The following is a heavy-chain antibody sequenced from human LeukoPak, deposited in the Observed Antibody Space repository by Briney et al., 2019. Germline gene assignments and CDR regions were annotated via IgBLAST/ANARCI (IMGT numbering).Heavy chain of an antibody. D-gene: IGHD6-13*01. CDR3: ARAAAKYYYGMDV. V-gene: IGHV4-34*01. Sequence: SETLSLICAVYGGSFSGYYWSWIRQPPGKGLEWIGEINHSGSTNYNPSLKSRVTISVDTSKNQFSLKLSSVTAADTAVYYCARAAAKYYYGMDVWGKGTTVTVSS. CDR1: GGSFSGYY. CDR2: INHSGST. J-gene: IGHJ6*04.